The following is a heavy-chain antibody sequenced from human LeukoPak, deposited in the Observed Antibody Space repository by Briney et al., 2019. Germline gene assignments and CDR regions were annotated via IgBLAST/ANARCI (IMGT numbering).Heavy chain of an antibody. D-gene: IGHD3-10*01. Sequence: SETLSLTCNVSGNSISSGNFWGWIRQPPGKGLEWIGSINHSGTTSQNPSLKSRLSLSVDTSRNQFSLKLSSVTAADTAVYYCARVVLLWFGETYNWFDPWGQGTLVTVSS. V-gene: IGHV4-38-2*02. J-gene: IGHJ5*02. CDR2: INHSGTT. CDR3: ARVVLLWFGETYNWFDP. CDR1: GNSISSGNF.